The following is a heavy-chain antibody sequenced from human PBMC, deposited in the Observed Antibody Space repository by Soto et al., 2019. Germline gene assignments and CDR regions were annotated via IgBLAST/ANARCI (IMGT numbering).Heavy chain of an antibody. CDR2: INPGGGAP. J-gene: IGHJ4*02. CDR3: TRVSQWLVPFDY. Sequence: QVQLVQSGAEVKKPGAPVKVSCKASGYTFTSYYIHRVRQAPGQGLEWMGVINPGGGAPSYAQKFQGRVTMTRDTSTSTVYMELSSLRSDDTAVYYCTRVSQWLVPFDYWGQGTLVTVSS. CDR1: GYTFTSYY. V-gene: IGHV1-46*03. D-gene: IGHD6-19*01.